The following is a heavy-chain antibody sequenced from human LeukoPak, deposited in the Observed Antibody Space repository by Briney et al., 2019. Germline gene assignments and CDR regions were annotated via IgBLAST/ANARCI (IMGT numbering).Heavy chain of an antibody. Sequence: SQTLSLTCTVSGGSISSGSYYWSWIRQPAGKGLEWIGRIYTSGSTNYNPSLKSRVTISVDTSKNQFSLKLSSVTAADTAVYYCARDSGRYYFDYWGQGTLVTVSS. CDR3: ARDSGRYYFDY. V-gene: IGHV4-61*02. J-gene: IGHJ4*02. CDR1: GGSISSGSYY. CDR2: IYTSGST.